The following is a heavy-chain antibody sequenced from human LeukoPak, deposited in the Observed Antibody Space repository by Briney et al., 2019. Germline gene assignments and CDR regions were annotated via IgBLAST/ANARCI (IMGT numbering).Heavy chain of an antibody. Sequence: SETLSLTCTVSGGSISSGSYYWSWIRQPAGKGLEWIGRIYTSGSTNYNPSLKSRVTISVDRSRNQFSPKLSSVTAADTAVYYCAREARDAFDIWGQGTMVTVSS. CDR2: IYTSGST. CDR3: AREARDAFDI. CDR1: GGSISSGSYY. J-gene: IGHJ3*02. V-gene: IGHV4-61*02.